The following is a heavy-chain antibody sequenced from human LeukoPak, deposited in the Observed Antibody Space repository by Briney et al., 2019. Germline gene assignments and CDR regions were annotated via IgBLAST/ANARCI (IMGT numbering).Heavy chain of an antibody. Sequence: GGSLRLSCAASGITFSYAWMNWVRQAPGKGLEWVGRIKGKVDGETIDYAAPVKGRFTISRDDSKNTLYLEMNSLKIEDTAVYYCSWIAATFDYWGRGTLVTVSS. D-gene: IGHD2-15*01. CDR3: SWIAATFDY. J-gene: IGHJ4*02. CDR2: IKGKVDGETI. CDR1: GITFSYAW. V-gene: IGHV3-15*01.